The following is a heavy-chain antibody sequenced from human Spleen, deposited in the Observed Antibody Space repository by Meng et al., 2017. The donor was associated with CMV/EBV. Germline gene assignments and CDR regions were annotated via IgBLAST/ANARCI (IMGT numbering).Heavy chain of an antibody. CDR1: GACVSVGTYH. J-gene: IGHJ4*02. V-gene: IGHV4-61*01. CDR2: IYDGGTT. CDR3: AKSRSSTPGVVDY. D-gene: IGHD3-10*01. Sequence: QLQLQASGPVPLQRSKPLAPACTVCGACVSVGTYHWSWIEQPPGKELQWIGYIYDGGTTIYNPSLKSRVSISVDASKNQFSLKLSSVTTADTAVYYCAKSRSSTPGVVDYWGQGTLVTVSS.